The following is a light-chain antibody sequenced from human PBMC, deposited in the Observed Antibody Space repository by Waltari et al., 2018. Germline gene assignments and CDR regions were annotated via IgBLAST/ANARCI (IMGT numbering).Light chain of an antibody. CDR1: SSDVGGFNY. J-gene: IGLJ3*02. CDR3: SSYTSTSTWV. V-gene: IGLV2-14*03. Sequence: QSALAQPASVSGSPGQSITISCTGTSSDVGGFNYVSWYQQHPGKAPKLIIYSVTIRPSRVSERFSGSKSGNTASLTISGLQAEDEAYYCCSSYTSTSTWVFGRGTKLTVL. CDR2: SVT.